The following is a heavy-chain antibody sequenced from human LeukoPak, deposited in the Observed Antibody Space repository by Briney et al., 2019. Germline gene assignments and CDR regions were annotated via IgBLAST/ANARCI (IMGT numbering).Heavy chain of an antibody. CDR1: GFTFNTYA. CDR3: ARAGSAGLYHYYMDV. Sequence: GGSLRLSCAASGFTFNTYAMHWVRQAPGKGLEWVALISYAGNNKFYRDSVKGRFSVSRDNSKSTLQMDNLRLEDTAVYYCARAGSAGLYHYYMDVWGKGTMVTVSS. J-gene: IGHJ6*03. V-gene: IGHV3-30-3*01. CDR2: ISYAGNNK. D-gene: IGHD6-25*01.